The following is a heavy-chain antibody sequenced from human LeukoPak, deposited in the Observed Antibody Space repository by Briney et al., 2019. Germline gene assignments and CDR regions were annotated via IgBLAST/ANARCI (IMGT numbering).Heavy chain of an antibody. CDR3: AREGGGYSYGSQDP. Sequence: RASVKVSCKASGGTFSSYAISWVRQAPGQGLEWMGRIIPIFGTANYAQKFQGRVTITTDESTSTAYMELSSLRSEDTAVHYCAREGGGYSYGSQDPWGQGTLVTVSS. V-gene: IGHV1-69*05. J-gene: IGHJ5*02. CDR1: GGTFSSYA. CDR2: IIPIFGTA. D-gene: IGHD5-18*01.